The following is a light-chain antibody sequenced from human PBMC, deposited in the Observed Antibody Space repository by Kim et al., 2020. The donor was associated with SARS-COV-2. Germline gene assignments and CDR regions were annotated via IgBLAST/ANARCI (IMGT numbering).Light chain of an antibody. CDR1: QSVSSN. Sequence: EIVMTQSPATLSVSPGERATLSCRASQSVSSNLALYQQKPGQAPRLLIYGASTRATGIPARFSGSGSGTEFTLTISSLQSEDFAVYYCQQYNNWPSWTFGQGTKVDIK. CDR3: QQYNNWPSWT. J-gene: IGKJ1*01. CDR2: GAS. V-gene: IGKV3-15*01.